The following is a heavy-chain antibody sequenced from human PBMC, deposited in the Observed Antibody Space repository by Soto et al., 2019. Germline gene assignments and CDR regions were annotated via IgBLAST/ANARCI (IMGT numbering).Heavy chain of an antibody. CDR2: IYYTGST. CDR1: GGSISSGDYY. CDR3: ARYQKGPFDY. D-gene: IGHD2-2*01. J-gene: IGHJ4*02. Sequence: PSETLSLTCTVSGGSISSGDYYWSSIRQPPGKGLEWIGYIYYTGSTYYNPSLKSRLTISVDTSKNQFSLKLTSVTAADTAVYFCARYQKGPFDYWGQGTLVTVSS. V-gene: IGHV4-30-4*01.